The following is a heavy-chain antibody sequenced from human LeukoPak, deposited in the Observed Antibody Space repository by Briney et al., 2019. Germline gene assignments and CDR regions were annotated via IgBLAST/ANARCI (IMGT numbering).Heavy chain of an antibody. J-gene: IGHJ4*02. CDR2: ISAYNGNT. D-gene: IGHD3-22*01. Sequence: ASVKVSCKASGYTFTSYGISWVRQAPGQGLEWMGWISAYNGNTNYAQKLQGRVTMTTDTSTSTAYMELRSLRSDDTAVYYCARVIFGDYYYDSSGYPDYWGQGTLVTVX. V-gene: IGHV1-18*01. CDR3: ARVIFGDYYYDSSGYPDY. CDR1: GYTFTSYG.